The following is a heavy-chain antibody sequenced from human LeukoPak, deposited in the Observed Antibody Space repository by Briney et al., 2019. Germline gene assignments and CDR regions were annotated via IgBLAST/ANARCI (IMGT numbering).Heavy chain of an antibody. J-gene: IGHJ4*02. CDR3: ARDRGWLASDY. CDR2: ISSSGSTI. CDR1: GFTFSSYE. Sequence: GGSLRLSCAASGFTFSSYEMNWVRQAPGKGLEWVSYISSSGSTIYYADSVKGRFTMSRDNAKNSLSLQMSSLTVEDTAVYYCARDRGWLASDYWGQGTLVTVSS. V-gene: IGHV3-48*03. D-gene: IGHD6-19*01.